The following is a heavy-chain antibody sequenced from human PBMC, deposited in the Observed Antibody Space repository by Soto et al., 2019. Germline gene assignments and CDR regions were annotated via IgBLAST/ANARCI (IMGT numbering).Heavy chain of an antibody. Sequence: ETLSVTCAVYGGSFSGYYWSWIRQPPGKGLEWIGEINHSGSTNYNPSLKSRVTISVDTSKNQFSLKLSSVTAADTAVYYCARRGVLWFGAQTHGMDVWGQGSTVTVSS. V-gene: IGHV4-34*01. CDR2: INHSGST. D-gene: IGHD3-10*01. CDR1: GGSFSGYY. CDR3: ARRGVLWFGAQTHGMDV. J-gene: IGHJ6*02.